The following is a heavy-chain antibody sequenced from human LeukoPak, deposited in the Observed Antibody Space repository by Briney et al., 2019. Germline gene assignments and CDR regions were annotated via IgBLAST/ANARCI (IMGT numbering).Heavy chain of an antibody. J-gene: IGHJ1*01. CDR2: IYYSGST. D-gene: IGHD6-19*01. CDR1: GGSISSSSYY. CDR3: ARVDRGSGWYWYFQH. Sequence: SATLSLTCTVSGGSISSSSYYWGWIRQPPGKGLEWIGSIYYSGSTYYNPSLKSRVTISVDTSKNQFSLKLSSVTATDTAVYYCARVDRGSGWYWYFQHWGQGTLVTVSS. V-gene: IGHV4-39*07.